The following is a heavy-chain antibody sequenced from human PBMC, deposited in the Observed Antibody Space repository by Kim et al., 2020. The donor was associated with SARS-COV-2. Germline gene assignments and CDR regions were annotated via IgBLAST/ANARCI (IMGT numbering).Heavy chain of an antibody. V-gene: IGHV4-59*01. CDR1: GGSISSYY. CDR3: ARVVVATIGTYYYYYYLDV. D-gene: IGHD5-12*01. CDR2: IYYSGST. Sequence: SETLSLTCTVSGGSISSYYWSWIRQPPGKGLEWIGFIYYSGSTNYNPSLTSRVTISVDTSKNQFSLKLSSVTAAVTAVYYCARVVVATIGTYYYYYYLDVWGKGTTVTVSS. J-gene: IGHJ6*03.